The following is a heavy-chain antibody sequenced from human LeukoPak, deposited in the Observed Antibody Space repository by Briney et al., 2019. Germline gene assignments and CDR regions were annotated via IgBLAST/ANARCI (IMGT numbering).Heavy chain of an antibody. V-gene: IGHV3-21*01. D-gene: IGHD6-13*01. Sequence: GGSLRLSCAASGFTFRSYSMNWVRQAPGKGREWVSAISSSSSYIYYADSVKGRFTISRDNAKNSLYLQMNSLRAEDTAVYYCARWSGIAAAGTGIDAFDIWGQGKMVTVSS. CDR2: ISSSSSYI. CDR1: GFTFRSYS. J-gene: IGHJ3*02. CDR3: ARWSGIAAAGTGIDAFDI.